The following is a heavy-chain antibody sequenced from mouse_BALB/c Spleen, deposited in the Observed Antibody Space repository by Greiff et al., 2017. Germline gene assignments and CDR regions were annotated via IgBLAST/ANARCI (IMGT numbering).Heavy chain of an antibody. Sequence: EVKLMESGPELVKPGASVKMSCKASGYTFTSYVMHWVKQKPGQGLEWIGYINPYNDGTKYNEKFKGKATLTSDKSSSTAYMELSSLTSEDSAVYSCARSGSSYSFAYWGQGTLVTVSA. V-gene: IGHV1-14*01. CDR1: GYTFTSYV. J-gene: IGHJ3*01. CDR2: INPYNDGT. CDR3: ARSGSSYSFAY. D-gene: IGHD1-1*01.